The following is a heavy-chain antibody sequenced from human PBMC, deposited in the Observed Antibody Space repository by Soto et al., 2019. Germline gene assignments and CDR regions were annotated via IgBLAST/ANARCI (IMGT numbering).Heavy chain of an antibody. CDR2: INPNSGGT. D-gene: IGHD3-10*01. CDR1: GCSFTGYL. Sequence: VSEMVSCKASGCSFTGYLMRWLRQAPGKGLEWMGWINPNSGGTNYAQKFQGWVTMTRDTSISTAYMELRRLRSDDTAVYYCARDSTPLWFGELLHPDPHGPDYWGQGTLVTVSS. CDR3: ARDSTPLWFGELLHPDPHGPDY. V-gene: IGHV1-2*04. J-gene: IGHJ4*02.